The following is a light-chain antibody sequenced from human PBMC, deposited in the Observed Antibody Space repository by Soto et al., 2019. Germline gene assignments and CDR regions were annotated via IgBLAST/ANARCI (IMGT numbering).Light chain of an antibody. CDR3: QQSYGTPLT. J-gene: IGKJ4*01. V-gene: IGKV1-39*01. CDR1: QSISNY. Sequence: DIEMTQSPSSLSASVGDRVTITCRASQSISNYLNWYQHKPGKVPKLLIYAASSLQSGVPTRFSGSGSGTDFTLTISSLQPEDVATYYCQQSYGTPLTFGGGTKFEIK. CDR2: AAS.